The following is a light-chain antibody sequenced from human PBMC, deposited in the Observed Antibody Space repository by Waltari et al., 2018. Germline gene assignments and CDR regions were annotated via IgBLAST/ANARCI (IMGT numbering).Light chain of an antibody. Sequence: QSVLTQPPSVSGAPGQRVTISCTGSSSNIGAPYAVHWYQQFPGTAPKLLIYGNSNRPSGVPDRFSGSKSGTSASLAITGLQAEDEADYYCQSYDSSLSEVFGGGTKLTVL. CDR1: SSNIGAPYA. CDR3: QSYDSSLSEV. V-gene: IGLV1-40*01. CDR2: GNS. J-gene: IGLJ2*01.